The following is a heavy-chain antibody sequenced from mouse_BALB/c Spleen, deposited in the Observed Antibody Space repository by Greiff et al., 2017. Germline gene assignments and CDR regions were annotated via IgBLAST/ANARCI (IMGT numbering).Heavy chain of an antibody. CDR3: VRNFGITTPFYFDY. V-gene: IGHV2-2-2*01. Sequence: VQLQQSGPGLVQPSQSLSITCTVSGFSLTSYGVHWVRQSPGKGLEWLGVIWSGGSTDYNAAFISRLSISKDNSKSQVFFKMNSLQADDTAIYYCVRNFGITTPFYFDYWGQGTTLTVSS. J-gene: IGHJ2*01. CDR1: GFSLTSYG. CDR2: IWSGGST. D-gene: IGHD2-4*01.